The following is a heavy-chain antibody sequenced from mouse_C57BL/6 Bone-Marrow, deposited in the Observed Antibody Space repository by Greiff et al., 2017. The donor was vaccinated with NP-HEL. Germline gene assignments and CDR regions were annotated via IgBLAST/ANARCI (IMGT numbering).Heavy chain of an antibody. CDR3: TGGTTVVAYYYAMDY. J-gene: IGHJ4*01. CDR2: IRLKSDNYAT. V-gene: IGHV6-3*01. D-gene: IGHD1-1*01. CDR1: GFTFSNYW. Sequence: EVQLVESGGGLVQPGGSMKLSCVASGFTFSNYWMNWVRQSPEKGLEWVAQIRLKSDNYATHYAESVKGRFTISRDDSKSSVYLQMNNLRAEDTGIYYCTGGTTVVAYYYAMDYWGQGTSVTVSS.